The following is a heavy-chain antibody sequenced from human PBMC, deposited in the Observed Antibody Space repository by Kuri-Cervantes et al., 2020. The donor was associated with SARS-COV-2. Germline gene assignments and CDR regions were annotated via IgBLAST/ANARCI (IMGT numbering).Heavy chain of an antibody. Sequence: GESLKISCEASGFIFSDYAIDWVRQAPGKGLEWVAVISYDGSNKYYADSVKGRFSISRDNPKDTLYLEMNSLKPDDTAVYYCAKEHTYSVAFDYWGQGTLVTVSS. V-gene: IGHV3-30-3*01. D-gene: IGHD2-15*01. J-gene: IGHJ4*02. CDR3: AKEHTYSVAFDY. CDR1: GFIFSDYA. CDR2: ISYDGSNK.